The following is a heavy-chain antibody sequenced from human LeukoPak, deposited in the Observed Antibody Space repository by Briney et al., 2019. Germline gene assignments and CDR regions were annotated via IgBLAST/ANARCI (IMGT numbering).Heavy chain of an antibody. J-gene: IGHJ4*02. Sequence: PSGTLSLTCAVYGGSFSDNFWSWIRQPPGKGLELIGEINHSGSTNYNPSLKTRLTISVDTSKNQFSLKLSSVTAADTAVYYCARAASSVDYSGSYSPFDYWGQGTLVTVSS. D-gene: IGHD1-26*01. CDR2: INHSGST. CDR3: ARAASSVDYSGSYSPFDY. CDR1: GGSFSDNF. V-gene: IGHV4-34*01.